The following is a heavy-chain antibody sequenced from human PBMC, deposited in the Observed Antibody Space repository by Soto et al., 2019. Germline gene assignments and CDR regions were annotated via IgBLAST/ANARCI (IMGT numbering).Heavy chain of an antibody. CDR1: GFTFSSYG. CDR3: AKDPRVWGSYRSYYFDY. Sequence: PGGSLRLSCAASGFTFSSYGMHWVRQAPGKGLEWVAVIWYDGSNKYYADSVKGRFTISRDNSKNTLYLQMNSLRAEDTAVYYCAKDPRVWGSYRSYYFDYWGQGTLVTVSS. D-gene: IGHD3-16*02. CDR2: IWYDGSNK. V-gene: IGHV3-30*02. J-gene: IGHJ4*02.